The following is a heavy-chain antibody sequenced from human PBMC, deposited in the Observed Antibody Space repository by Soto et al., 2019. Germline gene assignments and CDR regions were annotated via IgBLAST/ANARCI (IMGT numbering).Heavy chain of an antibody. CDR2: INPKSGGT. D-gene: IGHD2-8*01. J-gene: IGHJ6*03. V-gene: IGHV1-2*04. Sequence: SAKVSCKDSGYSFTGYHIHWVRQAPGQGLEWLGRINPKSGGTSTAQKFQGWVTMTRDRSISTVYMELTRLRSDDTAVYFCARGHSTDCSNGVCSFFYNHDMDVWG. CDR1: GYSFTGYH. CDR3: ARGHSTDCSNGVCSFFYNHDMDV.